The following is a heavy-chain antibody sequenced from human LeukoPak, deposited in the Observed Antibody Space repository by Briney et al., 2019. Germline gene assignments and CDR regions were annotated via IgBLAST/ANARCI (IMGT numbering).Heavy chain of an antibody. J-gene: IGHJ4*02. V-gene: IGHV1-18*01. CDR2: ISACNGNT. CDR1: GYTFTSYG. D-gene: IGHD2-15*01. CDR3: ARDRYCSGVSCPLVYFDY. Sequence: ASVKVSCKASGYTFTSYGISWVRQAPGQGLEWMGWISACNGNTNYAQKLQGRVTMTTDTSTSTAYMELRSLRSDDTAVYYCARDRYCSGVSCPLVYFDYWGQGTLVTVSS.